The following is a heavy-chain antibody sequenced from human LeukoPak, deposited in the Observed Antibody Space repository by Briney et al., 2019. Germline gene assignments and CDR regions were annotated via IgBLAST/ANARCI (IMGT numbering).Heavy chain of an antibody. CDR1: GYTFTKD. CDR3: ARARVDENCSGGSCYHDDL. D-gene: IGHD2-15*01. V-gene: IGHV1-8*01. Sequence: ASVKVSCKASGYTFTKDINWVRQAPGQGLEWMGWINPNSGNTGYAPKFQGRVTMTRDTSISTAYVELNSLRSDDTAVYYCARARVDENCSGGSCYHDDLWGQGTLVTVSS. CDR2: INPNSGNT. J-gene: IGHJ5*02.